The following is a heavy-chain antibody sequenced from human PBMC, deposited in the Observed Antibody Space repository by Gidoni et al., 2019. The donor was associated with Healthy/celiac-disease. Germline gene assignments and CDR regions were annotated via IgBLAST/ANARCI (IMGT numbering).Heavy chain of an antibody. CDR2: IYYSGST. V-gene: IGHV4-59*01. CDR3: ARSIAAAGTWFDP. CDR1: GGSISSYY. Sequence: QVHLQESGPGLVKPSETLSLTCTVSGGSISSYYGSWTRQPPGKGLEWIGYIYYSGSTNYNPSLKSRVTISVDTSKNQFSLKLSSVTAADTAVYYCARSIAAAGTWFDPWGQGTLVTVSS. D-gene: IGHD6-13*01. J-gene: IGHJ5*02.